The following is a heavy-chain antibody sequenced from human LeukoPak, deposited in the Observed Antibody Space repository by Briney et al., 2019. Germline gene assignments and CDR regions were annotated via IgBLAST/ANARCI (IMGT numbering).Heavy chain of an antibody. CDR3: AKDRGYLWYNWFDP. CDR1: GFTFSSYA. J-gene: IGHJ5*02. Sequence: GGSLRLSCAASGFTFSSYAMHWVRQAPGKGLEWVAVISYDGSNKYYADSVKGRFTISRDNSKNTLYLQMNSLRAEDTAVYYCAKDRGYLWYNWFDPWGQGTLVTVSS. CDR2: ISYDGSNK. D-gene: IGHD2-21*01. V-gene: IGHV3-30-3*01.